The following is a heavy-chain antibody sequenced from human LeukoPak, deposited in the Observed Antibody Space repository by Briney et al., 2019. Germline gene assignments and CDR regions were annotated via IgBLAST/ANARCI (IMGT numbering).Heavy chain of an antibody. V-gene: IGHV3-23*01. Sequence: GGSLRLSCAASEFAFDDYWMAWVRQAPGKGLEWVSAISGSGGSTYYADSVKGRFTISRDNSKNTLYLQMNSLRAEDTAVYYCAKTSIAVAGYFDYWGQGTLVTVSS. CDR2: ISGSGGST. J-gene: IGHJ4*02. CDR3: AKTSIAVAGYFDY. CDR1: EFAFDDYW. D-gene: IGHD6-19*01.